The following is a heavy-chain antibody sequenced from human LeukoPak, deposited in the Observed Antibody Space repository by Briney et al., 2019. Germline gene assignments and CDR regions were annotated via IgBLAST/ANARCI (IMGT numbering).Heavy chain of an antibody. CDR3: ARHAPITIFGVVTVFDY. D-gene: IGHD3-3*01. CDR2: IYYSGST. CDR1: GGSISSSSYY. J-gene: IGHJ4*02. V-gene: IGHV4-39*01. Sequence: SETLSLTCTVSGGSISSSSYYWGWIRQPRGKGLEWIGSIYYSGSTYYNPSLKSRVTISVDTSKNQFSLKLSSVTAADTAVYYCARHAPITIFGVVTVFDYWGQGTLVTVSS.